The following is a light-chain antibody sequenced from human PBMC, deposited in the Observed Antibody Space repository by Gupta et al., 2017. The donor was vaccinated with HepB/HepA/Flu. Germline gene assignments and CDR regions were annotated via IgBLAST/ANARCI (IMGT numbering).Light chain of an antibody. CDR1: KGVSDW. Sequence: QRTQSPSSGSAFLGERVTLTCRASKGVSDWLVWFQQKPGKAPKLLIYAASTLQSGVPSRFSASGSGIDFTLTITRLQPEDFATYYCQQAYTFPWTFGQGTKVEIK. CDR3: QQAYTFPWT. J-gene: IGKJ1*01. V-gene: IGKV1-12*01. CDR2: AAS.